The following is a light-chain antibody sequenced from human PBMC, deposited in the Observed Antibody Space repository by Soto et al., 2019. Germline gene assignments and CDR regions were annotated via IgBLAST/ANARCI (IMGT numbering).Light chain of an antibody. V-gene: IGKV3-15*01. Sequence: IVMTQSPATLSVSPWERATLSCRASQSVNINLAWYQQKPGQAPRLLIFGASSRANGIPARFSGSGSGTEFTLTISNLQTEDFAVYYCQQYNNWPWTFGQGTKVDIK. J-gene: IGKJ1*01. CDR3: QQYNNWPWT. CDR2: GAS. CDR1: QSVNIN.